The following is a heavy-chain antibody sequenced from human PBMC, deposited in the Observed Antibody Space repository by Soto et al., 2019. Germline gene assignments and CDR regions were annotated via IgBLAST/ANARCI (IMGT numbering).Heavy chain of an antibody. J-gene: IGHJ6*03. CDR2: IYYSGST. CDR1: GGSISSYY. CDR3: ARHLSGWEYSSSSWYYYYMDV. Sequence: PSETLSLTCTVSGGSISSYYWSWIRQPPGKGLEWIGYIYYSGSTNYNPSLKSRVTISVDTSKNQFSLKLSSVTAADTAVYYCARHLSGWEYSSSSWYYYYMDVWGKGTTVTVAS. D-gene: IGHD6-6*01. V-gene: IGHV4-59*08.